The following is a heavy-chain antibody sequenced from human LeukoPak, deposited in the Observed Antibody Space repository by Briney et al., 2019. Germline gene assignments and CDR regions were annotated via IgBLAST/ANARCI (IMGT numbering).Heavy chain of an antibody. CDR1: GYSFGDYW. D-gene: IGHD1-1*01. CDR3: ALRTRPQYCFNY. Sequence: KLGESLKISCKASGYSFGDYWIGWVRQMPGKGLEWMGIIYPADSDTRYGPSFQGQVTISADRSLRTAYLQWRSLKPSDTVIYYCALRTRPQYCFNYWGQGALVTVSS. CDR2: IYPADSDT. V-gene: IGHV5-51*01. J-gene: IGHJ4*02.